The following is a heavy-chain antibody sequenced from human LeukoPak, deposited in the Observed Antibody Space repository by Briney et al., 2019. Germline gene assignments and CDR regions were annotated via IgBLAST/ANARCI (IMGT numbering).Heavy chain of an antibody. CDR3: AKDLAVAETFDY. D-gene: IGHD6-19*01. J-gene: IGHJ4*02. CDR2: ISGSGGST. V-gene: IGHV3-23*01. Sequence: GGSLRLSCAASGFTFSNYAMNWVRQAPGKGLEWVSAISGSGGSTYYADSVKGRFTISRDNSKNTLYLQMNSLRAEDTAVYYCAKDLAVAETFDYWGQGTLVTVSS. CDR1: GFTFSNYA.